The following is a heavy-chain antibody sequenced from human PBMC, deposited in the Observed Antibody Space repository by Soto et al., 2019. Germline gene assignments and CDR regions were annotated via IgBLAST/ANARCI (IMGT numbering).Heavy chain of an antibody. CDR3: ASGGRNVVVPAATPTYHYYYGMDV. Sequence: QVQLVQSGAEVKKPGSSVKVSCKASGGTFSSYAISWVRQAPGRGLEWMGGIIPIFGTANYAQKFQGRVTITAEESTSTAYMELSSLRSEDTAVYYCASGGRNVVVPAATPTYHYYYGMDVWGQGTTVTVSS. CDR2: IIPIFGTA. J-gene: IGHJ6*02. D-gene: IGHD2-2*01. CDR1: GGTFSSYA. V-gene: IGHV1-69*01.